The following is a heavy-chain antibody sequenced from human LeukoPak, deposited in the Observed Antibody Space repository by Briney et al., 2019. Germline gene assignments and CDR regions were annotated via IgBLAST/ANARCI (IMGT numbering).Heavy chain of an antibody. CDR2: IYSGGST. CDR3: AREVSRGAAGTPYDY. CDR1: GFTVSSNY. D-gene: IGHD6-13*01. Sequence: QPGGSLRPSCAASGFTVSSNYMSWVRPAPGKGLEWVSVIYSGGSTYYPDSVKGRFTISSNNSKNTLYLQMNSLRAEDTAVYYCAREVSRGAAGTPYDYWGQGTLVTVSS. J-gene: IGHJ4*02. V-gene: IGHV3-66*01.